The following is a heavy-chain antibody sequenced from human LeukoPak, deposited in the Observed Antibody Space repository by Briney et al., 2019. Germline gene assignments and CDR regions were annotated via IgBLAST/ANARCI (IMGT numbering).Heavy chain of an antibody. CDR2: INHSGST. Sequence: SETLSLTCTVSGGSISSSSYYWGWIRQPPGKGLEWIGEINHSGSTNYNPSLKSRVTISVDTSKNQFSLKLSSVTAADTAVYYCARLYYYGSGRKPAYYYYYMDVWGKGTTVTISS. CDR3: ARLYYYGSGRKPAYYYYYMDV. CDR1: GGSISSSSYY. D-gene: IGHD3-10*01. J-gene: IGHJ6*03. V-gene: IGHV4-39*07.